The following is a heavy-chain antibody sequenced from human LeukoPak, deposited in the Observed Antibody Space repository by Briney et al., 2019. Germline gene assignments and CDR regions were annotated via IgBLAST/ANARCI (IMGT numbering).Heavy chain of an antibody. J-gene: IGHJ3*02. D-gene: IGHD3-10*01. V-gene: IGHV3-48*01. CDR3: ARGRILWFGETDAFDI. CDR1: GFKFSHYS. CDR2: ISSSSTI. Sequence: GGSLRLSCVASGFKFSHYSMNWVRQAPGKGLEWISYISSSSTIYDADSVKGRFTISRDSAKNSLYLQMNSLRAEDTAVYYCARGRILWFGETDAFDIWGQGTMVTVSS.